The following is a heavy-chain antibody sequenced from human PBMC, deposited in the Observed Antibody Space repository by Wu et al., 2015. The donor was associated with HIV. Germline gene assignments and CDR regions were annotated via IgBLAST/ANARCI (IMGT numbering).Heavy chain of an antibody. CDR3: ARVPQSYDSSGYNWFDP. Sequence: VQLVQSGAGVKKPGASVKVSCKASGYTFTSYDINWVRQATGQGLEWMGWMNPNSGNTGYAQKFQGRVTMTRNTSISTAYMELSSLRSEDTAVYYCARVPQSYDSSGYNWFDPWGQGTLVTVSS. D-gene: IGHD3-22*01. V-gene: IGHV1-8*01. CDR2: MNPNSGNT. J-gene: IGHJ5*02. CDR1: GYTFTSYD.